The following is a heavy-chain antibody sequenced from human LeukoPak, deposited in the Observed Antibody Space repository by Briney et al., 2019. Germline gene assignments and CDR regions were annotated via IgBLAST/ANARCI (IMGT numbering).Heavy chain of an antibody. D-gene: IGHD2-2*01. CDR2: IIPILGIA. CDR1: GGTFSSYT. CDR3: ARSLRRHCSSTSCYYFDY. V-gene: IGHV1-69*02. J-gene: IGHJ4*02. Sequence: GASVKVSCKASGGTFSSYTISWVRQAPGQGLEWMGRIIPILGIANYALKFQGRVTITADKSTSTAYMELSSLRSEDTAVYYCARSLRRHCSSTSCYYFDYWGQGTLVTVSS.